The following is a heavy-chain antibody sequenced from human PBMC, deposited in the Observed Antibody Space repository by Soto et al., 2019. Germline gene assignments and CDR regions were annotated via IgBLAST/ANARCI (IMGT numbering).Heavy chain of an antibody. Sequence: QVQLVQSGAEVRKPGASVKVSCKASGYRFTNYAMHWVRQAPGQRLEWMGWINTVSGNTKYAQNFQGRISSTRDTSASTAYMELSSLRSEDTAVYYCARATLGTNDAFDVWGQGTLVTVSS. CDR2: INTVSGNT. D-gene: IGHD1-1*01. J-gene: IGHJ3*01. CDR3: ARATLGTNDAFDV. V-gene: IGHV1-3*04. CDR1: GYRFTNYA.